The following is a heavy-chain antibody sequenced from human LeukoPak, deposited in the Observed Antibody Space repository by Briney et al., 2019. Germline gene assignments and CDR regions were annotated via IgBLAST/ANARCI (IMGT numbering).Heavy chain of an antibody. D-gene: IGHD3-10*01. CDR2: ISSSSSYI. CDR3: ARGSGPPGDY. V-gene: IGHV3-21*01. Sequence: PGGSLRLSCAASGFTVSSNYMSWVRQAPGKGLEWVSSISSSSSYIYYADSVKGRFTISRDNAKSSLYLQMNSLRAEDTAVYYCARGSGPPGDYWGQGTLVTVSS. CDR1: GFTVSSNY. J-gene: IGHJ4*02.